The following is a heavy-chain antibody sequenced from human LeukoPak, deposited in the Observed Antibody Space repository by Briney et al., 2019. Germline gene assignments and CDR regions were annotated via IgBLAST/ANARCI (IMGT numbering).Heavy chain of an antibody. J-gene: IGHJ4*02. D-gene: IGHD3-16*01. CDR3: ARSAGLGYFDC. CDR1: GGSISSGGYY. CDR2: IYDSGSA. V-gene: IGHV4-31*03. Sequence: SQTLSLTCTVSGGSISSGGYYWSWIRQHPGKGLEWIGYIYDSGSAYYNPSLKSRVTISVDTSNNQFSLNLSSVTAADTAVYYCARSAGLGYFDCWGQGTLVTVSS.